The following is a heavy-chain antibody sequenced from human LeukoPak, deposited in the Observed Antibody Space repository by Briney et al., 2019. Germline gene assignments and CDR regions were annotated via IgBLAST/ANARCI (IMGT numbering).Heavy chain of an antibody. J-gene: IGHJ4*02. CDR3: AREVVSTITLDF. D-gene: IGHD5/OR15-5a*01. CDR2: IYYSGIT. V-gene: IGHV4-39*02. Sequence: SETLSLTCTVSGGSISSSSYFWGWIRQPPGKGLEWIGTIYYSGITYYNPSLKSRVTISVDTSKNQFSLKLNSVTAADTAVYYCAREVVSTITLDFWGQGTLVTVS. CDR1: GGSISSSSYF.